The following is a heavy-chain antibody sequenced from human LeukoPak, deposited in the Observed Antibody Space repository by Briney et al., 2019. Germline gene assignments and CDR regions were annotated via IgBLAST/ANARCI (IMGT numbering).Heavy chain of an antibody. V-gene: IGHV3-74*01. CDR1: GFPLSSYA. J-gene: IGHJ4*02. CDR3: ARSYSSYVPSDL. D-gene: IGHD3-22*01. Sequence: GGSLRLSCAVSGFPLSSYAMSWVRQAPGKGLVWVSRINSDGSSTNYADSVKGRFTISRDNAKNTLYLQMNSLRGEDAAVYNCARSYSSYVPSDLWGQGTLVTVSS. CDR2: INSDGSST.